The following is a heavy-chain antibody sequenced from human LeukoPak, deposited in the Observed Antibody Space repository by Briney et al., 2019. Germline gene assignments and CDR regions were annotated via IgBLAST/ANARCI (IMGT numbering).Heavy chain of an antibody. CDR3: ARDLRAPPYYYYGMDV. CDR1: GGSISSYY. J-gene: IGHJ6*02. V-gene: IGHV4-59*01. Sequence: PSETLSLTCTVSGGSISSYYWSWIRQPPGKGLEWIGYIYYSGSTNYNPSLKSRVTISVDTSKNRFSLKLSSVTAADTAVYYCARDLRAPPYYYYGMDVWGQGTTVTVSS. CDR2: IYYSGST.